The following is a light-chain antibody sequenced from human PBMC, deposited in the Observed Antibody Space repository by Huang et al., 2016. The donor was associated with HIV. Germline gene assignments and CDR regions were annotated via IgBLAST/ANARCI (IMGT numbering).Light chain of an antibody. CDR1: QAISTN. V-gene: IGKV3-15*01. CDR2: GAS. CDR3: QQYNNWPAT. J-gene: IGKJ1*01. Sequence: ETVMTQSPATLSVSPGERATLSCRASQAISTNLAWYQQKPGQAPRLVIDGASTRATGIPTRFSGSGSVTEFTLTINSLSSEDFAIYYCQQYNNWPATFGQGTKVEIK.